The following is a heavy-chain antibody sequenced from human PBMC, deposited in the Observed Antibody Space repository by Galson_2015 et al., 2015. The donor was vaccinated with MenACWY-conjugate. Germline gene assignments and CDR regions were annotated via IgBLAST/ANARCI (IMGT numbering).Heavy chain of an antibody. V-gene: IGHV3-21*01. CDR3: ARATRGSSSSLWGDPY. CDR1: GFSFNSHS. J-gene: IGHJ4*02. Sequence: SLRLSCAASGFSFNSHSMNWVRQAPGQGLEWVSSIVSTSGYLYYADSVKGRFTISRDNAKNSLYLQMNSLRAEDTAVYYCARATRGSSSSLWGDPYWGQGTLVTVSS. CDR2: IVSTSGYL. D-gene: IGHD6-6*01.